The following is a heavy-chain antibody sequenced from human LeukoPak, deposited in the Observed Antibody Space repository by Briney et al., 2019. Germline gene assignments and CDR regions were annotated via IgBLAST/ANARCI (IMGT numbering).Heavy chain of an antibody. CDR3: ARDIGYSGYDYHYYYYMDV. CDR2: IYTSGST. CDR1: GGSISSYY. J-gene: IGHJ6*03. Sequence: PSETLSLTCTVSGGSISSYYWSWIRQPAGKGLEWIGRIYTSGSTNYNPSLKSRVTMSVDTSKNQFSLKLSSVTAADTAVYYCARDIGYSGYDYHYYYYMDVWGKGTTVTISS. V-gene: IGHV4-4*07. D-gene: IGHD5-12*01.